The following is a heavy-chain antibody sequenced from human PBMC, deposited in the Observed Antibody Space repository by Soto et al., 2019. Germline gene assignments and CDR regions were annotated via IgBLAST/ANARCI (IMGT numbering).Heavy chain of an antibody. J-gene: IGHJ4*02. Sequence: QITLKESGPTLVKPTQTLTLTCTLSGFSLSARGVGVGWIRQPPGKALEWLGIISWNDDKRYSPSLKSRLTITKDTSKNQVVITMTNMEPVDTATYYCAHTPWGAAPDYWGQGTVVTVSS. CDR2: ISWNDDK. CDR3: AHTPWGAAPDY. D-gene: IGHD6-6*01. CDR1: GFSLSARGVG. V-gene: IGHV2-5*01.